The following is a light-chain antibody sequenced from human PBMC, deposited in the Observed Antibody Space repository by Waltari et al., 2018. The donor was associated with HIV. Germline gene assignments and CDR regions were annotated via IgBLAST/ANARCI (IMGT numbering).Light chain of an antibody. CDR1: QRLFYSRNNKNY. CDR3: QQSYGLPRT. J-gene: IGKJ2*01. CDR2: WAS. V-gene: IGKV4-1*01. Sequence: DIVMTQSPDSLAVSLGERATINCRSSQRLFYSRNNKNYLAWYQQKPGQPPKLLIYWASTRESGVPDRFSGSGSGTDFTLTISSLQAEDVAVYYCQQSYGLPRTFGQGTKLEFK.